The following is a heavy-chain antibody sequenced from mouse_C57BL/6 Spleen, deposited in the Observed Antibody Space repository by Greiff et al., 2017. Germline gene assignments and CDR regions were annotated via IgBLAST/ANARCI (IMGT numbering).Heavy chain of an antibody. D-gene: IGHD2-3*01. CDR2: ISYDGSN. CDR1: GYSITSGYY. CDR3: ARDRNDGYYE. V-gene: IGHV3-6*01. Sequence: EVKLQESGPGLVKPSQSLSLTCSVTGYSITSGYYWNWIRQFPGNKLEWMGYISYDGSNNYNPSLKNRISITRDTSKNQFFLKLNSVTTEDTATYYCARDRNDGYYEWGQGTLVTVSA. J-gene: IGHJ3*02.